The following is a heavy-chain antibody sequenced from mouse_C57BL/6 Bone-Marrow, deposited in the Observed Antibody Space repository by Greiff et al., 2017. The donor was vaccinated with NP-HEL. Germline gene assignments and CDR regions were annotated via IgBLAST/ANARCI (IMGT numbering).Heavy chain of an antibody. CDR2: IDPSDSDT. D-gene: IGHD2-4*01. CDR3: ARYRILSDCGYFDV. J-gene: IGHJ1*03. CDR1: GYTFTSYW. Sequence: QVQLQQPGAELVMPGASVKLSCKASGYTFTSYWMHWVKQRPGQGLEWIGEIDPSDSDTNYNQKFKGKATLTVDKSSSTAYMQLSSLTSEDSAVYYWARYRILSDCGYFDVWGTGTTVTVSS. V-gene: IGHV1-69*01.